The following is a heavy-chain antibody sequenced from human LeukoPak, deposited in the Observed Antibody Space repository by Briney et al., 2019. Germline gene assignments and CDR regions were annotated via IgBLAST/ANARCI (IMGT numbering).Heavy chain of an antibody. D-gene: IGHD1-26*01. CDR1: GFTFRRYA. Sequence: GGSLRLSCQVSGFTFRRYAMHWVRQAPGKGLEWVAVISYDGSNKYYADSVKGRFTISRDNSKNTLYLQMNSLKAEDTAVYYCARGGSYYYYYMDVWGKGTTVTVSS. CDR2: ISYDGSNK. V-gene: IGHV3-30*01. CDR3: ARGGSYYYYYMDV. J-gene: IGHJ6*03.